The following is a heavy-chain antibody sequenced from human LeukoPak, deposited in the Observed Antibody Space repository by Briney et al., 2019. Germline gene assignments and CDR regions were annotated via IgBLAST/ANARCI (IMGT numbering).Heavy chain of an antibody. V-gene: IGHV3-30*04. D-gene: IGHD3-22*01. CDR2: ISYDGSNK. J-gene: IGHJ5*02. Sequence: PGRSLRLSCAASGFTFSSYAMHWVRQAPGKGLEWVAVISYDGSNKYYADSVKGRFTISRDNSKNTLYLQMNSLRAEDTAVYYCAKDSPPDSSVGHWGQGTLVTVSS. CDR3: AKDSPPDSSVGH. CDR1: GFTFSSYA.